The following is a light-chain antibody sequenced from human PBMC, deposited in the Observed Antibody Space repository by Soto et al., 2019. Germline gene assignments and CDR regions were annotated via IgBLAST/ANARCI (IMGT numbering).Light chain of an antibody. CDR2: EVS. J-gene: IGLJ2*01. Sequence: QSALTQPASVSGSPGQSITISCTGTNSDVGSYNYVSWYQQHPGKAPKLMISEVSHRPSGISHRFSGSKSGNTASLTISGLQAEDEADYYCSSYTNTGSHVLFGGGTKVTVL. CDR3: SSYTNTGSHVL. V-gene: IGLV2-14*01. CDR1: NSDVGSYNY.